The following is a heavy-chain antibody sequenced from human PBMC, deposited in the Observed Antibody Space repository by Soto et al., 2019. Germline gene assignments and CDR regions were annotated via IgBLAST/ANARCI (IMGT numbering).Heavy chain of an antibody. Sequence: SETLSLTCTVSGDSINSGGYYWSWIRQHPGKDLEWIGYIYYSGSTYYNPSLKSRIFISVDTSKNQFSLRLNSVTAADTAVYFCARDITIAGLDYRGQRTPVTVS. CDR3: ARDITIAGLDY. CDR1: GDSINSGGYY. D-gene: IGHD3-9*01. V-gene: IGHV4-31*03. J-gene: IGHJ4*02. CDR2: IYYSGST.